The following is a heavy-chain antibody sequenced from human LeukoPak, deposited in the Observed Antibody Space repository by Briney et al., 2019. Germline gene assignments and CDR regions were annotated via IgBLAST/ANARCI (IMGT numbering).Heavy chain of an antibody. CDR2: IYRNDDK. CDR3: AHSIVVVPADPPSWFDP. V-gene: IGHV2-5*01. Sequence: ESGPTRVNPTQTLTLTCTFSGFSLSTSGVGVGCIRQPPGQALEWLALIYRNDDKRYSTSLKSKLTITKDTSKNQVVLTMTNMDPVDTATYYCAHSIVVVPADPPSWFDPWGQGTLVTVSS. CDR1: GFSLSTSGVG. D-gene: IGHD2-2*01. J-gene: IGHJ5*02.